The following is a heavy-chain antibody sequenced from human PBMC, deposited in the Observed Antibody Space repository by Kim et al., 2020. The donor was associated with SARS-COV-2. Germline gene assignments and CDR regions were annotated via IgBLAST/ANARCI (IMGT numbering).Heavy chain of an antibody. CDR3: AISPPLVWFGAFYGMDV. Sequence: SETLSLTCAVYGGSFSGYYWSWIRQPPGKGLEWIGEINHSGSTTYNPSLKSRVTITVDTSKNQFSLKLSSVTAADTAVYYCAISPPLVWFGAFYGMDVWGQGTTVTVSS. V-gene: IGHV4-34*01. CDR2: INHSGST. J-gene: IGHJ6*02. CDR1: GGSFSGYY. D-gene: IGHD3-10*01.